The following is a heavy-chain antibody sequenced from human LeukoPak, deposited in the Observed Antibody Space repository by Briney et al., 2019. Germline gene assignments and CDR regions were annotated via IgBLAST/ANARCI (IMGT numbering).Heavy chain of an antibody. D-gene: IGHD3-9*01. CDR1: GGTFSSYA. CDR2: IIPIFGTA. V-gene: IGHV1-69*05. Sequence: SVKVSCKASGGTFSSYAISWVRQAPGQGLEWMGRIIPIFGTANYAQKFQGRVTITTDESTSTAYMELSSLRSEDTAVYYCARGPAYYDILTGYDYWGQGTLVTVSP. CDR3: ARGPAYYDILTGYDY. J-gene: IGHJ4*02.